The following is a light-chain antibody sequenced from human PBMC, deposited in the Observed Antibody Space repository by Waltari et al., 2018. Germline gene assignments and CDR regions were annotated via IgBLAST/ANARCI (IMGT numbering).Light chain of an antibody. CDR3: QQRRSWPLI. V-gene: IGKV3-11*01. CDR2: DVS. CDR1: QPVNRF. J-gene: IGKJ4*01. Sequence: EIVLTQSPATLSLSPGESATLSCRASQPVNRFLAWYRQQPGQPPELLIYDVSNRATDSPARFSGGGSGTDFTLTINSLQPEDFAVYYCQQRRSWPLIFGGGTKVEIK.